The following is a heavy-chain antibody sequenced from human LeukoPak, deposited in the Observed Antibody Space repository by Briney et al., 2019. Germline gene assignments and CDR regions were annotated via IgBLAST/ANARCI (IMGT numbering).Heavy chain of an antibody. CDR3: AREGYYDSSGYYYGYFQH. V-gene: IGHV1-69*13. J-gene: IGHJ1*01. D-gene: IGHD3-22*01. CDR1: GGTFSSYA. Sequence: SVKVSCKASGGTFSSYAISWVRQAPGQGLEWMGGIIPIFGTANYAQKFQGRVTITADESTSTAYMELNSLRSEDTAVYYCAREGYYDSSGYYYGYFQHWGQGTLVTVSS. CDR2: IIPIFGTA.